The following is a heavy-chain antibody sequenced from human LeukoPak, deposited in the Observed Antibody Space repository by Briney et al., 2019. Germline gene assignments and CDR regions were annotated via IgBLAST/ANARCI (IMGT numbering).Heavy chain of an antibody. CDR1: GFTFTRSW. J-gene: IGHJ4*02. CDR2: IYPGDSAT. Sequence: GESLKISCKGSGFTFTRSWIAWVRQMPGKGLEWMGIIYPGDSATRYSPSFQDQVTISADKSISTAYLQWSGLKASDIAMYYCARGRDYGDYCFDYWGQGTLVTVSS. V-gene: IGHV5-51*01. CDR3: ARGRDYGDYCFDY. D-gene: IGHD4-17*01.